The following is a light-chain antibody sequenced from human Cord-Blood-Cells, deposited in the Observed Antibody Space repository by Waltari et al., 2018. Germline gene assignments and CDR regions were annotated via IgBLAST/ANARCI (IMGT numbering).Light chain of an antibody. Sequence: QSALTQPASVSGSPGQLITISCTGTSSDVGSYNLVSWYQQHPGKAPKLMIYEGSKRPSGVSNRCSGSKSGNTASLTISGLQAEDEADYYCCSYAGSSTFVVFGGGTKLTVL. CDR3: CSYAGSSTFVV. J-gene: IGLJ2*01. CDR1: SSDVGSYNL. V-gene: IGLV2-23*01. CDR2: EGS.